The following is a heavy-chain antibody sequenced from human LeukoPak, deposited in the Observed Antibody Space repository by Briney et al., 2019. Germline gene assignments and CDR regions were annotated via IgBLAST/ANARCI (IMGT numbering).Heavy chain of an antibody. CDR1: GYTFTSYD. V-gene: IGHV1-8*01. CDR2: MNPNSGNT. D-gene: IGHD3-3*01. J-gene: IGHJ3*02. Sequence: ASVTVSCKASGYTFTSYDINWVRQATGQGLEWMGWMNPNSGNTGYAQKFQGRVTMTRNTSISTAYMELSSLRSEDTAVYYCALGALYDFWSGYYAFDIWGQGTMVTVSS. CDR3: ALGALYDFWSGYYAFDI.